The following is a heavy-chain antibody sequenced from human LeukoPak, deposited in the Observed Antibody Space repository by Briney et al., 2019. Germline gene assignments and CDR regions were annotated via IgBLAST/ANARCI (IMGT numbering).Heavy chain of an antibody. CDR2: INQGGSEK. CDR1: GLRFIDIG. Sequence: GGSLGFSGAAPGLRFIDIGWTGVGRAQGRGWSGLPSINQGGSEKHYVDSLRGRFTIPRDNAKNSLYLQMSSLRVVYTAVYYCARDGVAAGLYFDSWGQGTLVTVSS. J-gene: IGHJ4*02. CDR3: ARDGVAAGLYFDS. V-gene: IGHV3-7*03. D-gene: IGHD2-15*01.